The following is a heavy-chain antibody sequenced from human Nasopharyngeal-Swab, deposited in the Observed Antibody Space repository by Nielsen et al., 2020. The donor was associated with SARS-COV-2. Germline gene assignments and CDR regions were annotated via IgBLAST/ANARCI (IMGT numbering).Heavy chain of an antibody. J-gene: IGHJ4*02. CDR2: IYYSGST. Sequence: SETLSLTCTVSGDSISSGGYYWSWIRQHPGKGLEWIGYIYYSGSTYYNPSLKSRVTISVDTSKNQFSLKLSSVTAADTAVYYCARRFTDTIFGANNYYFDYWGQGTLVTVSS. V-gene: IGHV4-31*03. D-gene: IGHD3-3*01. CDR1: GDSISSGGYY. CDR3: ARRFTDTIFGANNYYFDY.